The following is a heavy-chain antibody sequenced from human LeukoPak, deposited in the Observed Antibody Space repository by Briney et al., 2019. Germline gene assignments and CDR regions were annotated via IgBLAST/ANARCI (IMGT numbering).Heavy chain of an antibody. CDR2: IGKGGDT. CDR3: ARGSYLGFEP. D-gene: IGHD2-21*01. Sequence: QTGGSLRLSCAASGFTFSSYDMHWVRQPTGEGPQWVAGIGKGGDTYYAGSVKGRFTISRENAKNSLYLQMNSLRAGDTAVYFCARGSYLGFEPWGQGTLVAVSS. V-gene: IGHV3-13*04. CDR1: GFTFSSYD. J-gene: IGHJ5*02.